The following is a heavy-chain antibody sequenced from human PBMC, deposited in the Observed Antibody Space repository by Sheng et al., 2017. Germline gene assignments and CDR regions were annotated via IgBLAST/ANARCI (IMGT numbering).Heavy chain of an antibody. J-gene: IGHJ5*02. Sequence: EVQLVESGGGLVKPGGSLRLSCAASGFTFSSYSMNWVRQAPGKGLEWASSISSSSSYIYYADSVKGRFTISRDNAKNSLYLQMNSLRAEDTAVYYCAKSSGPNWFDPWGQGTLVTVSS. V-gene: IGHV3-21*01. CDR3: AKSSGPNWFDP. CDR1: GFTFSSYS. CDR2: ISSSSSYI. D-gene: IGHD6-19*01.